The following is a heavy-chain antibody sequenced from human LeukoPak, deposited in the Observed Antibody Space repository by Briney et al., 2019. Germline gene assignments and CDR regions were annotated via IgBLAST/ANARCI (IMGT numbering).Heavy chain of an antibody. CDR1: GYSISSGYY. D-gene: IGHD4-17*01. CDR3: AWLTTVTVYFDY. CDR2: IYHSGST. V-gene: IGHV4-38-2*02. J-gene: IGHJ4*02. Sequence: PSETLSLTCTVSGYSISSGYYWGWIRQPPGKGLEWIGSIYHSGSTYYNPSLKSRVTISVDTSKNQFSLKLSSVTAADTAVYYCAWLTTVTVYFDYWGQGTLVTVSS.